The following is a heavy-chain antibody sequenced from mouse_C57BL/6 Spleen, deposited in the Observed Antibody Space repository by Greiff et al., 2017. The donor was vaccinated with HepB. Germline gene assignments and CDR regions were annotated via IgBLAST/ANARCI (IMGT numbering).Heavy chain of an antibody. CDR1: GFTFSDYG. Sequence: EVKLMESGGGLVQPGGSLKLSCAASGFTFSDYGMAWVRQAPRKGPEWVAFISNLAYSIYYADTVTGRFTISRENAKNTLYLEMSSLRSEDTAMYYCAREGRAMDYWGQGTSVTVSS. V-gene: IGHV5-15*01. D-gene: IGHD3-3*01. CDR3: AREGRAMDY. CDR2: ISNLAYSI. J-gene: IGHJ4*01.